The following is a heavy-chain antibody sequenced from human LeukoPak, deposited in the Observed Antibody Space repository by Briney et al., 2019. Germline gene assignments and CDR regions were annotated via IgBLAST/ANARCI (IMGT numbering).Heavy chain of an antibody. Sequence: SETLSLTCTASGGSISSSYWTWIRQPPGKGLEWIGYIYYSGSTNYNPSLKSRVTISVDTSKNQFSLNLSSVTAADTAVYYCASAIAEDFYYYYMDVWGKGTTVTVSS. CDR3: ASAIAEDFYYYYMDV. D-gene: IGHD1-14*01. V-gene: IGHV4-59*01. CDR1: GGSISSSY. J-gene: IGHJ6*03. CDR2: IYYSGST.